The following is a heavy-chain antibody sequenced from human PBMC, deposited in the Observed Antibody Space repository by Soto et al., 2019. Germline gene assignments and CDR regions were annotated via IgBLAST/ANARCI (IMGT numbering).Heavy chain of an antibody. Sequence: QVQLVESGGGVVQPGRSLRLSCAASGFTFSSYGMHWVRQAPGKGLEWVAVISYDGSNKYYADSVKGRFTISRDNSKNTLYLQMNRLRAEDTAVYYCAKDVSGTALDYSGQGTLVTVSS. D-gene: IGHD5-18*01. CDR3: AKDVSGTALDY. V-gene: IGHV3-30*18. CDR1: GFTFSSYG. CDR2: ISYDGSNK. J-gene: IGHJ4*02.